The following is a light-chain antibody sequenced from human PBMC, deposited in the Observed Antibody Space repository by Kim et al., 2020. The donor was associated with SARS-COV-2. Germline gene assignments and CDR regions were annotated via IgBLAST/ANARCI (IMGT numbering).Light chain of an antibody. CDR3: QVWDSSSDHRV. J-gene: IGLJ3*02. V-gene: IGLV3-21*04. Sequence: SYELTQPPSMSVAPGKTARITCGGNNIGSKSVLWYQQKPGQAPVLVIYYDSDRPSGIPERFSGSNSGNTATLTISRVEAGDEADYYCQVWDSSSDHRVFGGGTQLTVL. CDR2: YDS. CDR1: NIGSKS.